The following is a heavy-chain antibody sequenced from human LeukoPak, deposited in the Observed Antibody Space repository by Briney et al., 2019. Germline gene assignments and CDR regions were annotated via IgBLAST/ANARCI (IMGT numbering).Heavy chain of an antibody. CDR3: ARNHLLAFDI. CDR2: IYYSGST. V-gene: IGHV4-59*01. J-gene: IGHJ3*02. Sequence: SETLSLTCTVSGGSISNYYWSWIRQPPGKELEWIGYIYYSGSTNYNPSLKSRVTISVDTSKNQFSLKLSSVTAADTAVYYCARNHLLAFDIWGQGTMVTVSS. CDR1: GGSISNYY.